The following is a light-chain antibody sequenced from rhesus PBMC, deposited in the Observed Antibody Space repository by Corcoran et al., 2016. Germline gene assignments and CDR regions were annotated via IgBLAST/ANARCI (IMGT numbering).Light chain of an antibody. CDR2: AAT. J-gene: IGKJ3*01. CDR3: QHYYDKPFT. V-gene: IGKV1S8*01. Sequence: DIQMTQSPSALSASVGDRVTISCRASQNIYSNLAWYQQKPGKAPKLLFYAATSLQTGLPSRFSGRGSGTDFTLTISSLQPEDSAAYYCQHYYDKPFTFGPGTKLDIK. CDR1: QNIYSN.